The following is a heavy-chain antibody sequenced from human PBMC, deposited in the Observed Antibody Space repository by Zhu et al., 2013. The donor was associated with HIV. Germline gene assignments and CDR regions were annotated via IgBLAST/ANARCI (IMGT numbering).Heavy chain of an antibody. CDR3: TRDRQRVTFDY. Sequence: QVQLVQSGLEVKKPGASVKISCKATGFIFTSVGYSWVRQAPGRGFEWMGWVNPYNGVRVPAQRLQDRLTLAADTSTNTVYMELKNLRPDDTAIYYCTRDRQRVTFDYWGQGTLVTVAS. V-gene: IGHV1-18*04. J-gene: IGHJ4*02. CDR1: GFIFTSVG. CDR2: VNPYNGVR. D-gene: IGHD2-21*02.